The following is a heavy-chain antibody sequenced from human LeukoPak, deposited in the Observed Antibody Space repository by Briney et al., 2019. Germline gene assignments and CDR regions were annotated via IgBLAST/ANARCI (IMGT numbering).Heavy chain of an antibody. V-gene: IGHV4-34*01. J-gene: IGHJ5*01. CDR1: GGSFSGYN. CDR3: ARGSPKHDS. CDR2: INHNGAT. Sequence: SETLSLTCAVYGGSFSGYNWNWIRQPPGKGLEGVGEINHNGATNYNPSLKSRLIISVDTSKNQFSLKLKSVTGADTAVYYCARGSPKHDSWGQGTLVTVSS.